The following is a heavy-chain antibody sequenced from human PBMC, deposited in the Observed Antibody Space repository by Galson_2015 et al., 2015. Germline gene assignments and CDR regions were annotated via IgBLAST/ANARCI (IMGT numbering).Heavy chain of an antibody. Sequence: ETLSLTCAVYGGSFSGYYWSWIRQPPGKGLEWIGEINHSRSTNYNPSLKSRVTISVDTSKNQFSLKLSSVTAADTAVYYCARGYYDFWSSYMDVWGKGTTVTVSS. J-gene: IGHJ6*03. CDR3: ARGYYDFWSSYMDV. CDR2: INHSRST. CDR1: GGSFSGYY. D-gene: IGHD3-3*01. V-gene: IGHV4-34*01.